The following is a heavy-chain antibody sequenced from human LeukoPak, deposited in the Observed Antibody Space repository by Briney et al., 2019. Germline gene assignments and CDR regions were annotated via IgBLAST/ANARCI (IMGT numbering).Heavy chain of an antibody. CDR3: WGAQMATTRDKYYFDY. J-gene: IGHJ4*02. D-gene: IGHD5-12*01. CDR2: IFPLHGIA. V-gene: IGHV1-69*04. CDR1: VGTFSNYA. Sequence: GASVTVSRKASVGTFSNYAITWVRQAPGPGLEWVGRIFPLHGIANFAQRFQGRVTITADNSTSTAYTELRSAVSDDEAAVYWWGAQMATTRDKYYFDYWGEGALVTVSS.